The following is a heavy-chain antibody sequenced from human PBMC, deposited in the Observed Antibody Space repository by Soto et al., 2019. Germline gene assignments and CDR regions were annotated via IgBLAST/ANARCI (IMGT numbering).Heavy chain of an antibody. D-gene: IGHD2-2*01. CDR2: INPNSGGT. V-gene: IGHV1-2*04. J-gene: IGHJ3*02. CDR1: GYTFTGYY. CDR3: ARGNVTILVVPAGSVGPRNAFDI. Sequence: ASVKVSCKASGYTFTGYYMHWVRQAPGQGLEWMGWINPNSGGTNYAQKFQGWVTMTRDTSISTAYMELSRLRSDDTAVYYCARGNVTILVVPAGSVGPRNAFDIWGQGTMVTVSS.